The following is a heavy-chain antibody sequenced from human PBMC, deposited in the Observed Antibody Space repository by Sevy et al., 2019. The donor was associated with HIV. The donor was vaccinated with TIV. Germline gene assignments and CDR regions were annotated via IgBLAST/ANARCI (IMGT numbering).Heavy chain of an antibody. V-gene: IGHV1-3*01. J-gene: IGHJ5*02. Sequence: ASVKVSCKASGYTFTSYAMHWVRQAPGQRLEWMGWINAGNGNTKYSQKFQGRVTITRDTSSRTAYMELSSLRSEGTAVYYCARDPRGGQPGLNWFDPWGQGTLVTVSS. CDR1: GYTFTSYA. D-gene: IGHD3-10*01. CDR3: ARDPRGGQPGLNWFDP. CDR2: INAGNGNT.